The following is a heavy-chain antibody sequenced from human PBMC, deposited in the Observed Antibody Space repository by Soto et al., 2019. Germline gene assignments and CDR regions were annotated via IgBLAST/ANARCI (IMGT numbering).Heavy chain of an antibody. J-gene: IGHJ4*02. CDR2: IYYSGST. CDR3: ARVTAVAGTIEY. Sequence: SSETLSLTCTVSGGSISSYYWSWIRQPPGKGLEWIGYIYYSGSTNYNPSLKSRVTISVDTSKNQFSLKLSSVTAADTAVYYRARVTAVAGTIEYWGQGTLVTVPS. D-gene: IGHD6-19*01. V-gene: IGHV4-59*08. CDR1: GGSISSYY.